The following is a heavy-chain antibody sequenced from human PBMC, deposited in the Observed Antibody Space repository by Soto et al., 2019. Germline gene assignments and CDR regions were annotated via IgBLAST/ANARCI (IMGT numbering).Heavy chain of an antibody. D-gene: IGHD2-2*01. J-gene: IGHJ4*02. CDR3: AKDCSSTSCYDY. V-gene: IGHV3-23*01. CDR2: ISGSGGST. CDR1: GFTFSSYA. Sequence: EVQLLESGGGLVQPGGSLRLSCAASGFTFSSYAMSWVRQAPGKGREWVSAISGSGGSTYYADSVKGRVTISRDQSKNTLYLQMNSLRAEYTAVYYCAKDCSSTSCYDYWGQGTLVTVSS.